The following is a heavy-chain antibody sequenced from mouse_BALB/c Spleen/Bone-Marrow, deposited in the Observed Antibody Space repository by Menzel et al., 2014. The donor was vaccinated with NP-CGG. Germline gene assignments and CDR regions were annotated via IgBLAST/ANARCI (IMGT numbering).Heavy chain of an antibody. CDR2: INPGSGGI. J-gene: IGHJ4*01. V-gene: IGHV1-54*01. CDR1: GYAFTNXW. D-gene: IGHD1-1*01. Sequence: QVQLQQSGAELVRPGTSVKVSCKASGYAFTNXWXEWIKQRPXQGLEWIGVINPGSGGINYNEKFKGKATLTADKSSSTAYMQLSSLTSDDSAVYFCARELVRGMDYWGQGTSVTVSS. CDR3: ARELVRGMDY.